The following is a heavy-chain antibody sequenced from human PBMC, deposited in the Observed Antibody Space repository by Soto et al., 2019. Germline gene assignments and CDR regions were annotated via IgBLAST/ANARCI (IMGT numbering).Heavy chain of an antibody. J-gene: IGHJ5*02. CDR1: GYTFTSYG. Sequence: ASVKVSCKASGYTFTSYGISWVRQAPGQGLEWMGWISAYNGNTNYAQKLQGRVTMTTDTSTSTAYMELRSLRSDDTAVYYCARDNLRITGTTHLYNWFDPWGQGTLVTLSS. D-gene: IGHD1-20*01. V-gene: IGHV1-18*04. CDR3: ARDNLRITGTTHLYNWFDP. CDR2: ISAYNGNT.